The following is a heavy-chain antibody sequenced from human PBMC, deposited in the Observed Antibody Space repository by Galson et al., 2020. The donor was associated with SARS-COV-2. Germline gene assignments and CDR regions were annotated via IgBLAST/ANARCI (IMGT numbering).Heavy chain of an antibody. CDR3: VKGPMDGTLLPFGASDSDSYGMDV. CDR1: GFTFNSYS. CDR2: INSNGDST. J-gene: IGHJ6*02. V-gene: IGHV3-64D*09. Sequence: GGSLRLSCSASGFTFNSYSIHWVRQAPGKGLEYVSAINSNGDSTYYADSVKGRFIISRDNTKNKLFLQMGSLRTEDTAAYYCVKGPMDGTLLPFGASDSDSYGMDVWGQGTTVTVSS. D-gene: IGHD3-10*01.